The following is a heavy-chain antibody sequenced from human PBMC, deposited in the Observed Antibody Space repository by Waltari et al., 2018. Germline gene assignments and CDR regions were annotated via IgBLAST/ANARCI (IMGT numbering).Heavy chain of an antibody. J-gene: IGHJ4*02. CDR1: GYTFTSYA. CDR2: INAGNGNT. V-gene: IGHV1-3*03. Sequence: QVQLVQSGAEVKKPGASVKVSCKASGYTFTSYAMHWVRQAPGQRLEWMGWINAGNGNTKYSQEFQGRVTITADTSTDTAYMELSSLRSEDTAVYYCATEVPLGVATGYWGQGTLVTVSS. CDR3: ATEVPLGVATGY. D-gene: IGHD3-16*01.